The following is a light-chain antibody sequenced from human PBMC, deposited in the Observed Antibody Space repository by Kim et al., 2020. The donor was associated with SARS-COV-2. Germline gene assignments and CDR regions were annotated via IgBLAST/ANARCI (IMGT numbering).Light chain of an antibody. J-gene: IGKJ2*01. Sequence: SASVGASVTITCRARQGIRNHVGWYQQKPGKAPKRLIYAASSLQSGGPSRFSGSGSGTEFTLTISSLQPEDFATYYCLQHNSYPYTFGQGTKLEI. CDR2: AAS. V-gene: IGKV1-17*01. CDR3: LQHNSYPYT. CDR1: QGIRNH.